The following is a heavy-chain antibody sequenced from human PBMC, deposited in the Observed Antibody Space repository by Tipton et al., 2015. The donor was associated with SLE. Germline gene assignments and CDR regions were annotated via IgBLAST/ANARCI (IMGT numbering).Heavy chain of an antibody. CDR3: AREGGSYTAFDY. J-gene: IGHJ4*02. CDR2: IYYSGST. V-gene: IGHV4-31*03. Sequence: TLSLTCTVSGASISSGGYYWSWIRQHPGKGLEWIGYIYYSGSTYYNPSLKSRLTISVDTSKNQFSLRLNSVTAADTAVYYCAREGGSYTAFDYWGQGTLVTVSS. CDR1: GASISSGGYY. D-gene: IGHD1-26*01.